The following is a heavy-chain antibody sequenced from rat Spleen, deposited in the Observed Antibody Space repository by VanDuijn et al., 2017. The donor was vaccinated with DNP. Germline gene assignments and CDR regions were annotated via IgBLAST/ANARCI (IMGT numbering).Heavy chain of an antibody. CDR1: GYSITSSY. CDR3: ARGLNYGGYIYSWYFDF. CDR2: ISYSGTT. J-gene: IGHJ1*01. D-gene: IGHD1-11*01. Sequence: EVQLQESGPGLVKPSQSLSLSCSVTGYSITSSYRWNWIRKFPGNKMEWMGYISYSGTTSYNPSLKSRISITRDTSKNQFFLQLNSVTTEDTATYYCARGLNYGGYIYSWYFDFWGPGTMVTVSS. V-gene: IGHV3-1*01.